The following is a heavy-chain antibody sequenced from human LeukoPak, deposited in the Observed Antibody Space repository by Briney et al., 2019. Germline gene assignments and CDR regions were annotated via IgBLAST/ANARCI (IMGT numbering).Heavy chain of an antibody. J-gene: IGHJ4*02. CDR2: ISRII. CDR3: ARDSDYAFDH. CDR1: GFTFSSYS. D-gene: IGHD3-22*01. V-gene: IGHV3-48*01. Sequence: GGSLRLSCAASGFTFSSYSMNWVRQAPGKGLEWVSYISRIISYADSVEGRFTISRDNAKNSLYLQMNSLRPEDTAVYYCARDSDYAFDHWGQGTLVTVSS.